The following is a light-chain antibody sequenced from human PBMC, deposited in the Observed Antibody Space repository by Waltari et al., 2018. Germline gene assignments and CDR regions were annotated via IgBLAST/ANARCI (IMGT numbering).Light chain of an antibody. CDR3: QQYYPTVTVT. Sequence: DIVMTQSPDSLAVSLGERATINCRSSQSILYRFDNKNYLAWYQQKPGQAPKLVIYWASTRESGVPDRFSGSVSGTDFTLTISTLQAEDVAVYFCQQYYPTVTVTFGGGTKVEIK. V-gene: IGKV4-1*01. J-gene: IGKJ4*01. CDR1: QSILYRFDNKNY. CDR2: WAS.